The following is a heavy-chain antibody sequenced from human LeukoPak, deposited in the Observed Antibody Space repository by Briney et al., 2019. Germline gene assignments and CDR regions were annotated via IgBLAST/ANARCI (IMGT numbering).Heavy chain of an antibody. D-gene: IGHD3-3*01. Sequence: GGSLRLSCAASGFTFSSYGMHWVRQAPGKGLEWVAVIWYDGSNKYYADSMKGRFTISRDNSKNTLYLQMNSLRAEDTAVYYCAKDDRGITIFGVVVNPSDYWGQGTLVTVSS. J-gene: IGHJ4*02. CDR3: AKDDRGITIFGVVVNPSDY. CDR2: IWYDGSNK. V-gene: IGHV3-33*06. CDR1: GFTFSSYG.